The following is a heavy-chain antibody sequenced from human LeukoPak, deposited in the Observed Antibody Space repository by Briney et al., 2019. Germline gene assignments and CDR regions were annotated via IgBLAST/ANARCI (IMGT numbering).Heavy chain of an antibody. V-gene: IGHV3-48*03. J-gene: IGHJ4*02. CDR2: ISSSDSTI. CDR1: GFTFSSYE. CDR3: ARTIEMATISYFDY. Sequence: GGSLRLSCAASGFTFSSYEMNWVRQAPGKGLEWVSYISSSDSTIYYADSVKGRFTISRDNAKNSLYLQMNSLRVGDTAVYYCARTIEMATISYFDYWGQGTLVTVSS. D-gene: IGHD5-24*01.